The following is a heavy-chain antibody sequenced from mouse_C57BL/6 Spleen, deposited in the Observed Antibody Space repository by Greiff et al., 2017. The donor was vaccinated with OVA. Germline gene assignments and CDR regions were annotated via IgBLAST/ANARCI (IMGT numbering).Heavy chain of an antibody. CDR1: GYAFSSSW. V-gene: IGHV1-82*01. J-gene: IGHJ4*01. Sequence: VQLQQSGPELVKPGASVKISCKASGYAFSSSWMNWVKQRPGKGLEWIGRIYPGDGDTNYNGKFKGKGTMTADQSSSTAYIQLSILTSEDSAVYFCARSPYDSDGAMDYWGQGTSVTVSS. D-gene: IGHD2-4*01. CDR2: IYPGDGDT. CDR3: ARSPYDSDGAMDY.